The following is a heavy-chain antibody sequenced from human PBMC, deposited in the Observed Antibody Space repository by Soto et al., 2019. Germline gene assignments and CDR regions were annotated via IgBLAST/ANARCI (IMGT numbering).Heavy chain of an antibody. CDR2: ISSGSSYI. Sequence: GGSLRLSCAASGFTFSTYSMNWVRQAPGKGLEWVSSISSGSSYIYYADSVKGRFTISRDNAKNSLFLQMNSLRAEDTAVYYCARGELVDYNWFDPWGQGTLVTVSS. D-gene: IGHD6-6*01. CDR3: ARGELVDYNWFDP. CDR1: GFTFSTYS. V-gene: IGHV3-21*01. J-gene: IGHJ5*02.